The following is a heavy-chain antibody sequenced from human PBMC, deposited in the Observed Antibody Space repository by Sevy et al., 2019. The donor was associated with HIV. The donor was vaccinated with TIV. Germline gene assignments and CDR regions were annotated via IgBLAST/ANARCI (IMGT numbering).Heavy chain of an antibody. CDR3: GTSMVFYVFDP. D-gene: IGHD2-2*01. Sequence: GESLKISCAASGFIVSSNYMSWVRQTPGKGLEWVSVIYSGGSTYYADSVKGRFTISRDNSKNTLYLQMNSLRAEDTAVYYCGTSMVFYVFDPWGQGTLVTVSS. J-gene: IGHJ5*02. V-gene: IGHV3-53*01. CDR1: GFIVSSNY. CDR2: IYSGGST.